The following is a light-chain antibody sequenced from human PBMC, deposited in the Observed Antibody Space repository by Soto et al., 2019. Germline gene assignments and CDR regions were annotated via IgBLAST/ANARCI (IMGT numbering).Light chain of an antibody. V-gene: IGKV3-15*01. CDR1: QSVSSN. Sequence: EIVMTQSPATLSVSPGERATLSCRASQSVSSNLAWYQQKPGQAPRLLISGASTRATGIPARFSGSGSGTEFTLTISGLQSEDFAVYYCQQYNNWPRTFGQGTKVDIK. CDR3: QQYNNWPRT. J-gene: IGKJ1*01. CDR2: GAS.